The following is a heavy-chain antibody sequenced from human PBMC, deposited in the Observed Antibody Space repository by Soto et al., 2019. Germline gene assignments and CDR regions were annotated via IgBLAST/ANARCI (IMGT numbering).Heavy chain of an antibody. CDR3: ARGIVGGYDYGGGLVHDY. Sequence: PGGSLRLSCAASGFTFSSYGMHWVRQAPGKGLEWVAVIWYDGSNKYYADSVKGRFTISRDNSKNTLYLQMNSLRAEDTAVYYCARGIVGGYDYGGGLVHDYWGQGTLVTVSS. CDR1: GFTFSSYG. V-gene: IGHV3-33*01. CDR2: IWYDGSNK. D-gene: IGHD5-12*01. J-gene: IGHJ4*02.